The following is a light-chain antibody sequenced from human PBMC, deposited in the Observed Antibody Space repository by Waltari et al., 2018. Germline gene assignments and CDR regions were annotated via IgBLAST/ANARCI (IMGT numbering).Light chain of an antibody. J-gene: IGLJ3*02. Sequence: QSVLTQAPSASGTPGQRVIISCSGRRSNIGTHFVSWYQHLPGTAPKLLIYRSSQRPSGVADRFSGSKSGTSASLAISGLRSEDEAAYFCAVWDDSLSNWVFGGGTKVTVL. V-gene: IGLV1-47*01. CDR2: RSS. CDR3: AVWDDSLSNWV. CDR1: RSNIGTHF.